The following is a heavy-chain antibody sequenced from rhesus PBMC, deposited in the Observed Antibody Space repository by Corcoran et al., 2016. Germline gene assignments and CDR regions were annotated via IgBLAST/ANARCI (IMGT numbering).Heavy chain of an antibody. CDR3: ARTNYGSSPPY. V-gene: IGHV4-173*01. J-gene: IGHJ4*01. CDR2: ISGRGGNT. CDR1: GGSISTNY. D-gene: IGHD4-29*01. Sequence: QLQLQESGPGLVKPSETLSLTCAVSGGSISTNYWSWIRQPPGEGLEWIGRISGRGGNTDYNPSLKSRVTISTDTSNNQFSLRLSSVTAADTAVYYCARTNYGSSPPYWGQGVLVTVSS.